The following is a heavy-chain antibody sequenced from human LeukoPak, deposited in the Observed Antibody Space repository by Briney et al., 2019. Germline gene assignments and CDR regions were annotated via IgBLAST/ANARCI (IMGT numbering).Heavy chain of an antibody. J-gene: IGHJ6*02. CDR2: ISPSSSYK. CDR1: GFTFSSYS. D-gene: IGHD3-10*01. CDR3: ARNLLTSYFGSGSFSYYYYGMDA. V-gene: IGHV3-21*01. Sequence: PGGSLRLSCAASGFTFSSYSMNWVRQAPGKGLEWVSSISPSSSYKYYADSVKGRFTISRDNAKNSMYLQMNSLRAEDTAVYYCARNLLTSYFGSGSFSYYYYGMDAWGQGTTVTVSS.